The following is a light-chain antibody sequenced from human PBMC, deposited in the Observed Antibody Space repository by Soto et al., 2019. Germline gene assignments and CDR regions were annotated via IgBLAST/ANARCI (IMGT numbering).Light chain of an antibody. CDR1: QTVSSN. CDR2: AAS. J-gene: IGKJ3*01. CDR3: QQYKNWPL. Sequence: EIVMTQSPATLSVSPGESATLSCRASQTVSSNLAWYQQKPGQAPRLLVYAASTRATGIPARFSGSGSGTEFTLTISSLQSEDFAVYYCQQYKNWPLFGPGTKVD. V-gene: IGKV3-15*01.